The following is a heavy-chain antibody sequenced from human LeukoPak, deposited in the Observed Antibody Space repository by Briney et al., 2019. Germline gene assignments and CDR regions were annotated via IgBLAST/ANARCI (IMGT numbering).Heavy chain of an antibody. CDR1: GLTSSRYW. CDR2: IKQDGSEK. V-gene: IGHV3-7*01. D-gene: IGHD2-2*01. J-gene: IGHJ6*03. Sequence: GGSLRLSCAASGLTSSRYWMSWVRQAPGKGLEWVANIKQDGSEKYYADSVKGRFTISRDNAKNSLYLQMNSLRAEDTAVYYCARVVFWEYGYKYQPQLDYYYMDVWGKGTTVTVSS. CDR3: ARVVFWEYGYKYQPQLDYYYMDV.